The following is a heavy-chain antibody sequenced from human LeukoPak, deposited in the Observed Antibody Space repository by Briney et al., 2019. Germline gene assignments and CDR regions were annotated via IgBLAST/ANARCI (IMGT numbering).Heavy chain of an antibody. CDR1: GGSFSGYY. Sequence: SETLSLTCAVYGGSFSGYYWSWIRQPPGKGLEWIGEINHSGGTNYNPSLRSRVTISVDTSKNQFSLKLSSVTAADTAVYYCARGISGDCSSTSCYYYYYGMGVWGQGTTVTVSS. D-gene: IGHD2-2*01. CDR2: INHSGGT. CDR3: ARGISGDCSSTSCYYYYYGMGV. V-gene: IGHV4-34*01. J-gene: IGHJ6*02.